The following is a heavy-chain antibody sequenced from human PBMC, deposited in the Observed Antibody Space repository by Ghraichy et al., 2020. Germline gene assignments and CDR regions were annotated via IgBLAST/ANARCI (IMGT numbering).Heavy chain of an antibody. CDR1: GFSLRTSGVG. CDR3: AHRRGTAARLSYGMVV. D-gene: IGHD6-6*01. CDR2: IYWNDDK. V-gene: IGHV2-5*01. J-gene: IGHJ6*02. Sequence: SGPTLVKPTQTLTLTCTFSGFSLRTSGVGVGWIRQPPGKALECLAVIYWNDDKNYSPSLKSRLTITKDTSKNQVVLTMTNMDPMDTGTYYCAHRRGTAARLSYGMVVWGQGTAVTVSS.